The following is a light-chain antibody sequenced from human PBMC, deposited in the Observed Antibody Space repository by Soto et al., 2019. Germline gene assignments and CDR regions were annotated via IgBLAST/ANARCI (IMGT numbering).Light chain of an antibody. CDR3: QQYNNWPLT. CDR1: QSVTSN. Sequence: EIVMTQSPATPSVSPGERATLSCRASQSVTSNLAWYQQKPGQAPRLLIYGASTRATGIPARFSGSGSGTEFTLTISSLQSEDFGVYYCQQYNNWPLTFGQGTRLEIK. V-gene: IGKV3-15*01. CDR2: GAS. J-gene: IGKJ5*01.